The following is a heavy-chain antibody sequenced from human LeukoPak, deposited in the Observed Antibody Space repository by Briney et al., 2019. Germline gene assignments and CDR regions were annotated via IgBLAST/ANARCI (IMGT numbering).Heavy chain of an antibody. CDR3: AKDPVSLFGVVIMAGGYFDY. CDR2: IRYDGSNK. V-gene: IGHV3-30*02. CDR1: GFTFSSYG. Sequence: GGSLRLSCGASGFTFSSYGMHWVRQAPGKGLEWVAFIRYDGSNKYYADSVKGRFTISRDNSKNTLYLQMNSLRAEDTAVYYCAKDPVSLFGVVIMAGGYFDYWGQGTLVTVSS. D-gene: IGHD3-3*01. J-gene: IGHJ4*02.